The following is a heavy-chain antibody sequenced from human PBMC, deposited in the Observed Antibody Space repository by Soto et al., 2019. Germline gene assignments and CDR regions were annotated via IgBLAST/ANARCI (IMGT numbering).Heavy chain of an antibody. CDR2: ISSSSSTI. V-gene: IGHV3-48*01. CDR3: ASESLRNRFDP. J-gene: IGHJ5*02. Sequence: EVQLVESGGGLVQPGGSLRLSCAASGFTFSSYSMNWVRQAPGKGLEWVSYISSSSSTIYYADSVKGRFTISRDNAKNSLYMQMNSLRAEDTAVYYCASESLRNRFDPWCQGTLVTVSS. CDR1: GFTFSSYS.